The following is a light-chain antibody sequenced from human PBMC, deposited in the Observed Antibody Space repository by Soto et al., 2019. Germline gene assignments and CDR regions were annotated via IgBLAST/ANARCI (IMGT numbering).Light chain of an antibody. V-gene: IGKV3-11*01. CDR1: QSVSSY. CDR2: DAS. Sequence: EIVLTQSPATLSLSPGERATLSCRASQSVSSYLAWYQQKPGQAPRLLIYDASNRATGIPARFNGSGSGTDFTLTISSLEPEDFAVYYCQQRSNWPGTFGQGTKVEIK. CDR3: QQRSNWPGT. J-gene: IGKJ1*01.